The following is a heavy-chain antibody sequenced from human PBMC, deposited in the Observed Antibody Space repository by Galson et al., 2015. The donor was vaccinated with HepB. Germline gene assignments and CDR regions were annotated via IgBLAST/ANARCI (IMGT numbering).Heavy chain of an antibody. V-gene: IGHV3-13*05. CDR2: IGTAGDP. D-gene: IGHD1-14*01. CDR1: GFTFSSYD. Sequence: SLRLSCAASGFTFSSYDMHWVRHATGEGLEWVSAIGTAGDPYYPGSVKGRFTISRENAKNSLYLQMNSLRAGDTAVYYCARENGIDDAFDIWGQGTMVTVSS. CDR3: ARENGIDDAFDI. J-gene: IGHJ3*02.